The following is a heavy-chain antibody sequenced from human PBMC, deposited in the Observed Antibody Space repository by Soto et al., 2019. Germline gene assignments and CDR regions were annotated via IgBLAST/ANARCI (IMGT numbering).Heavy chain of an antibody. V-gene: IGHV1-2*04. D-gene: IGHD2-2*01. CDR1: GYTFTGSY. J-gene: IGHJ5*02. CDR3: ARGNIDDILVVPAAGDWFDP. Sequence: GALVKVSRKASGYTFTGSYVHWVRQVLVKELKWMGWINPNSGGTNYAQRFQGWVTMTRDTSISTAYMELSRLRSDDPAVYYCARGNIDDILVVPAAGDWFDPWGQGTLVTVSS. CDR2: INPNSGGT.